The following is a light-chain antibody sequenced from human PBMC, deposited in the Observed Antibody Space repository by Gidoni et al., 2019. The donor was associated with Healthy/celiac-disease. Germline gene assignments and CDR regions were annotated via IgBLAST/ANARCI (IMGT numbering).Light chain of an antibody. CDR1: QSVSSSY. Sequence: ILLTPSPGTLSLSPGERATLSCRASQSVSSSYLVCYQQKPGQAPRLLIYGASSRATGIPERFSGSGSGTDFTLTISRLEPEDFAVYYCQQYGSTPQTFXQXTKLEIK. CDR3: QQYGSTPQT. J-gene: IGKJ2*01. V-gene: IGKV3-20*01. CDR2: GAS.